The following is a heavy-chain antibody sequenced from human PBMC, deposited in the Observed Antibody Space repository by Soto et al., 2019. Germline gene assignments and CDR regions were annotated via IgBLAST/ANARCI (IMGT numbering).Heavy chain of an antibody. Sequence: GGSLRLSCAASGFTFSSYGMHWVRQAPGKGLEWVAVIWYDGSNKYYADSVKGRFTISRDNSKNTLYLQMNSLRAEDTAVYYCARPNWNDVYYGMDGWGQGTTVTVSS. CDR1: GFTFSSYG. CDR3: ARPNWNDVYYGMDG. CDR2: IWYDGSNK. D-gene: IGHD1-1*01. V-gene: IGHV3-33*01. J-gene: IGHJ6*02.